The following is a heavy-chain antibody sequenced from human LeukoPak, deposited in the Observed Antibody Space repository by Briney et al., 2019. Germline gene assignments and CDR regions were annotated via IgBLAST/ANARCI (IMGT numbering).Heavy chain of an antibody. CDR1: GGSISSYF. Sequence: PSETLSLTCTVSGGSISSYFWSWIRQPPGKGLEWIGYIYDSGSTNYNPSLKSRVTISVDTSKNQFSLKLSSVTAADTAVYYCARMVDSSGYYNYWGQGTLVTVSS. CDR2: IYDSGST. V-gene: IGHV4-59*12. CDR3: ARMVDSSGYYNY. J-gene: IGHJ4*02. D-gene: IGHD3-22*01.